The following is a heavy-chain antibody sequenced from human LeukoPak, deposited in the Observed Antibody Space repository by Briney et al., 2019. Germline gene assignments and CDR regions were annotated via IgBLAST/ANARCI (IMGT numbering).Heavy chain of an antibody. CDR1: GYTFTGYY. J-gene: IGHJ4*02. V-gene: IGHV1-2*02. CDR3: ARQGVWNYKYYFDY. CDR2: INPNSGGT. D-gene: IGHD1-7*01. Sequence: ASVKVSCKASGYTFTGYYMHWVRQAPGQGLEWMGWINPNSGGTNYAQKFQGRVTMTRDTSISTAYMELSRLRSDDTAVYYCARQGVWNYKYYFDYWGQGTLVTVSS.